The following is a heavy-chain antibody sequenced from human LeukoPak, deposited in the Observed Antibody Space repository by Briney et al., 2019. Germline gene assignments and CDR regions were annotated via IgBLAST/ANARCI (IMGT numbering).Heavy chain of an antibody. V-gene: IGHV3-23*01. CDR3: AKRTTSGGNFDY. CDR2: SVGTDSS. D-gene: IGHD3-10*02. Sequence: GGSLRLSCVASGFTFSGYAMSWVRQSPGKGLEWVSMSVGTDSSYYADSVKGRLTISRDNSKNTLYLQMNSLRAEDTAVYYCAKRTTSGGNFDYWGQGTLVTVSS. CDR1: GFTFSGYA. J-gene: IGHJ4*02.